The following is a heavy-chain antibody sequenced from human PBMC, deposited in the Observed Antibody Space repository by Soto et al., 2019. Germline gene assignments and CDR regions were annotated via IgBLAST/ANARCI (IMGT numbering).Heavy chain of an antibody. J-gene: IGHJ5*02. Sequence: PSETLSLTCAVYGGSFSGYYWSWIRQPPGKGLEWIGEINHSGSTNYNPYLKSRVTISVDTPKNQFSLKLSAVTSDDTALYYCAKDLTRQLAYWLDPWGQGTQVTVSS. D-gene: IGHD6-6*01. CDR2: INHSGST. V-gene: IGHV4-34*01. CDR1: GGSFSGYY. CDR3: AKDLTRQLAYWLDP.